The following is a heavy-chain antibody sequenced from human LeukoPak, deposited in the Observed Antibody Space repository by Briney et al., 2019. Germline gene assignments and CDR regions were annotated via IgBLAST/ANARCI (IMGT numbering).Heavy chain of an antibody. J-gene: IGHJ5*02. CDR1: GGSISSGGYS. Sequence: SETLSLTCAVSGGSISSGGYSWSWIRQPPGKGLEWIGYIYHSGSTYYNPSLKSRVTISVDRPKNQFSLNLSSVTAADTAVYYCARGFLASNYNWFAPWGQGTLVTVSS. CDR2: IYHSGST. V-gene: IGHV4-30-2*01. D-gene: IGHD1-1*01. CDR3: ARGFLASNYNWFAP.